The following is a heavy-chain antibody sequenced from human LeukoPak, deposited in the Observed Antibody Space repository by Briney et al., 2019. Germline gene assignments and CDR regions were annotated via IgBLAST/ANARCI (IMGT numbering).Heavy chain of an antibody. V-gene: IGHV1-2*02. CDR3: AREGVVPAAANWFDP. Sequence: ASVKVSCKASGYTFTGYYMHWVRQAPGQGLEWMGWINPNSGGTNYAQKFQGGVTMTRDTTISTAYMELSRLRSDDTAVYYCAREGVVPAAANWFDPWGQGTLVTVSS. CDR1: GYTFTGYY. CDR2: INPNSGGT. J-gene: IGHJ5*02. D-gene: IGHD2-2*01.